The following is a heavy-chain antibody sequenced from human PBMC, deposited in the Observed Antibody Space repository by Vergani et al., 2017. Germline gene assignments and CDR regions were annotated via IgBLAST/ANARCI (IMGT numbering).Heavy chain of an antibody. Sequence: QVQLQESGPGLVKPPGTLSLTCAVSGGSISSSNWWSWVRQPPGKGLEWIGEIYHSGSTNYNPSLKSRVTISVDKSKNQFSLKLSSVTAADTAVYFCARQRPGSGWSPGDFDDWGQGILVTVSS. CDR2: IYHSGST. J-gene: IGHJ4*02. CDR3: ARQRPGSGWSPGDFDD. V-gene: IGHV4-4*01. CDR1: GGSISSSNW. D-gene: IGHD6-19*01.